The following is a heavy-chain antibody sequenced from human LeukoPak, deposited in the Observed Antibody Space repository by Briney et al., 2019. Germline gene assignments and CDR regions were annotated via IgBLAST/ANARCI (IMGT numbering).Heavy chain of an antibody. Sequence: PGGSLRLSCAASGFTFSSYSMNWVRQAPGKGLEWVSHISSGSSTKDYADSVKGRFTISRDNAKNSLYLQMNSLRAEDTAVYYCARDLRFPDYWGQGTLVIVSS. V-gene: IGHV3-48*01. J-gene: IGHJ4*02. D-gene: IGHD5/OR15-5a*01. CDR3: ARDLRFPDY. CDR1: GFTFSSYS. CDR2: ISSGSSTK.